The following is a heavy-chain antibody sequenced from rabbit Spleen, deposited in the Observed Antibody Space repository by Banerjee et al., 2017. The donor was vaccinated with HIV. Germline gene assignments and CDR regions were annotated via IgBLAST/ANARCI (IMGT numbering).Heavy chain of an antibody. J-gene: IGHJ6*01. Sequence: QSLEESGGGLVKPGASLTLTCKASGFSFNSGYDMCWVRQAPGKGLEWIACIYAGSSGSPYSANWAKGRFTISKTSSTTVTLQMTSLTAADTATYFCARDSGTSFSTYGMDLWGQGTLVTVS. CDR1: GFSFNSGYD. D-gene: IGHD8-1*01. CDR3: ARDSGTSFSTYGMDL. V-gene: IGHV1S40*01. CDR2: IYAGSSGSP.